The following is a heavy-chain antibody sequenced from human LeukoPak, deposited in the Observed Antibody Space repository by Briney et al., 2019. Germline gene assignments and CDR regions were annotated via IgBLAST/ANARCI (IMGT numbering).Heavy chain of an antibody. D-gene: IGHD5-18*01. V-gene: IGHV1-18*01. CDR3: ARAIPGYSYGTYYYGMDV. J-gene: IGHJ6*02. Sequence: ASVKVSCKASGYTFTSYDINWVRQAPGQGLEWMGWISAYNGNTNYAQKLQGRVTMTTDTSTSTAYMELRSLRSDDTAVYYCARAIPGYSYGTYYYGMDVWGQGTTVTVSS. CDR1: GYTFTSYD. CDR2: ISAYNGNT.